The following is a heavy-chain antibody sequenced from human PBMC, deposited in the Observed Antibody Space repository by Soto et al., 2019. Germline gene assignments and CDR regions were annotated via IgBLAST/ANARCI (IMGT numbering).Heavy chain of an antibody. V-gene: IGHV3-48*03. D-gene: IGHD5-12*01. CDR2: ISSSGSTI. CDR1: GFTFSSYE. J-gene: IGHJ6*02. Sequence: EVQLVESGGGLVQPGGSLRLSCAASGFTFSSYEMNWVRQAPGKGLEWVSYISSSGSTIYYADSVKGRFTISRDNAKNSLYLQMNSLRAEDTAVYYCARDTGDGYNCYYYGMDVWGQGTTVTVSS. CDR3: ARDTGDGYNCYYYGMDV.